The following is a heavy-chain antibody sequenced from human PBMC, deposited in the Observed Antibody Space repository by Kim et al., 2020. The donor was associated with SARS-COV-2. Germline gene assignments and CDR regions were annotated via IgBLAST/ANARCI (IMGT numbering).Heavy chain of an antibody. V-gene: IGHV1-45*02. CDR3: ASGGMTTGWFDP. J-gene: IGHJ5*02. D-gene: IGHD4-17*01. Sequence: NTAPKIQDRVTIPRDTSMSTAYMELSSLRSEDTAMYYCASGGMTTGWFDPWGQGTLVTVSS.